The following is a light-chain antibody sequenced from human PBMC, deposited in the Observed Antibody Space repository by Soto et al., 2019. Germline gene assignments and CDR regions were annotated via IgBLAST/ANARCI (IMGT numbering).Light chain of an antibody. Sequence: EIVPTQSPPTLCASPSERDTLXWTTSQSVSTKLAWYKQKPGQAPRLLIYGASTRATGIPARFSGSGSGTEFTLTISSLQSEDFAVYFCQQYNNWPPRRTFGQGTKVDIK. CDR3: QQYNNWPPRRT. V-gene: IGKV3-15*01. CDR1: QSVSTK. J-gene: IGKJ1*01. CDR2: GAS.